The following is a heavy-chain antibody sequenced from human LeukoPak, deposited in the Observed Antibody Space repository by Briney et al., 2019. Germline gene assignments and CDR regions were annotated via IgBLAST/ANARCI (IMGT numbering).Heavy chain of an antibody. CDR2: IKQDGSRK. CDR3: ARDLSNKILTTYYDVFDI. Sequence: PGGSLRLSCAASGFTLNNYWMTWVRQAPGGGLEWVANIKQDGSRKHYVDSVEGRFTISRDNARNSLYLQMNSLRAEDTAVYYCARDLSNKILTTYYDVFDIWGQGTLVTVSS. J-gene: IGHJ3*02. D-gene: IGHD3-9*01. V-gene: IGHV3-7*03. CDR1: GFTLNNYW.